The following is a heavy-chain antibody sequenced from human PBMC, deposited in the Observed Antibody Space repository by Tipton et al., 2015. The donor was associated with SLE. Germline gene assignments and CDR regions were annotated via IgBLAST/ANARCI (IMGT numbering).Heavy chain of an antibody. Sequence: GSLRLSCAASGFTFSSYGMHWVRQAPGKGLEWVAFIRYDGSNKYYADSVKGRFTISRDNSKNTPYLQMNSLRAEDTAVYYCAKDQEVPWVASGGGMDVWGQGTTVTVSS. CDR2: IRYDGSNK. D-gene: IGHD6-25*01. V-gene: IGHV3-30*02. CDR3: AKDQEVPWVASGGGMDV. CDR1: GFTFSSYG. J-gene: IGHJ6*02.